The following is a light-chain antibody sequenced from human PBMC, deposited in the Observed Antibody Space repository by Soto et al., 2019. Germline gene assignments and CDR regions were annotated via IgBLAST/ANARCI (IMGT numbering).Light chain of an antibody. CDR1: QSVSNNY. CDR2: GAS. V-gene: IGKV3-20*01. CDR3: QQYGSSGT. Sequence: IVLTQSPGTLALSPGGRATPSCRASQSVSNNYLAWYQQKPGQAPRLLIYGASNRATGIPDRFSGSGSGTDFTLTISRLAPEDFAVYYCQQYGSSGTFGQGTKVDIK. J-gene: IGKJ1*01.